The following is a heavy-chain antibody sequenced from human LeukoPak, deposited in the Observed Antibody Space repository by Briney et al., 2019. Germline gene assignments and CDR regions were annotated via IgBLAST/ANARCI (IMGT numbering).Heavy chain of an antibody. V-gene: IGHV1-2*02. D-gene: IGHD2-2*01. CDR2: INPNSGGT. J-gene: IGHJ4*02. CDR3: ARVGCSSTSCSNDY. CDR1: GYTFTGYY. Sequence: ASVKVSCKASGYTFTGYYMHWVRQAPGQGLEWMGWINPNSGGTNYAQKFQGRVTMTRDTSISTAYMELSRLRSDDTAVYYCARVGCSSTSCSNDYWAREPWSPSPQ.